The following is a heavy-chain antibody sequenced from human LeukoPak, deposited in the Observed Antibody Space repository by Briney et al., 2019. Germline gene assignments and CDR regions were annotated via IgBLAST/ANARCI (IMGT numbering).Heavy chain of an antibody. V-gene: IGHV6-1*01. CDR2: TYYRSKWYN. Sequence: SQTLSLTCAISGDSVSSNSAAWNWIRQSPSKGLEWLGRTYYRSKWYNDYAVSVKSRITINPDTSKNQFSLQLNSVTPEDTAVYYCAREEYYDSSGYRAEYFQHWGQGTLVTVSS. CDR3: AREEYYDSSGYRAEYFQH. CDR1: GDSVSSNSAA. D-gene: IGHD3-22*01. J-gene: IGHJ1*01.